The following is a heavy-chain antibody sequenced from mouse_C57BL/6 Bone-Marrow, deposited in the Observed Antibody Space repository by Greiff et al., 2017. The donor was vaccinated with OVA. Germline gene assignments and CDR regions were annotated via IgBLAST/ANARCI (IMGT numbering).Heavy chain of an antibody. J-gene: IGHJ1*03. V-gene: IGHV6-3*01. Sequence: EVMLVESGGGLVQPGGSMKLSCVASGFTFSNYWMNWVRQSPEKGLEWVAQIRLKSDNYATHYAESVKGRFTISRDDSKSSVYLQMNNLRAEDTGIYYCTKKQNYYGSSYDVWGTGTTVTVSS. CDR3: TKKQNYYGSSYDV. D-gene: IGHD1-1*01. CDR2: IRLKSDNYAT. CDR1: GFTFSNYW.